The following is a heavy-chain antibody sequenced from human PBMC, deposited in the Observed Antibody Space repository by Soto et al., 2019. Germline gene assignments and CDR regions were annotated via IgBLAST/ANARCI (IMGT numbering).Heavy chain of an antibody. CDR1: GFTFSSYS. CDR2: ISSSSSYI. CDR3: ARDSDYGDYLIAY. J-gene: IGHJ4*02. D-gene: IGHD4-17*01. Sequence: EVQLVESGGGLVKPGGSLRLSCAASGFTFSSYSMNWVRQAPGKGLEWVSSISSSSSYIYYADSVKGRFTISRDNAKNALYLQMNSLRADDTAVYYCARDSDYGDYLIAYWGQGTLVTVSS. V-gene: IGHV3-21*01.